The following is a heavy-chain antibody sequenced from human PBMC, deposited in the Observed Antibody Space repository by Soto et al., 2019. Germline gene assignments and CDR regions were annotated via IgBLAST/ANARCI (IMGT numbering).Heavy chain of an antibody. CDR2: IIPIVGTA. CDR1: GCTFTSYG. Sequence: SVKVSCKASGCTFTSYGIRWVRQAPGQGLEWMGGIIPIVGTANYAQKFQGRVTITADEATSTAYMELSNCESEDTAGYYCARDQGGSSGFGSFDYCG. V-gene: IGHV1-69*13. CDR3: ARDQGGSSGFGSFDY. J-gene: IGHJ4*01. D-gene: IGHD6-19*01.